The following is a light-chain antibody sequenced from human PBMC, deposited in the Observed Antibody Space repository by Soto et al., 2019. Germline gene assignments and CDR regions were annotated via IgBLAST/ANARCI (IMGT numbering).Light chain of an antibody. CDR1: XSDXGGYDS. CDR3: SSYTSSSTVGV. CDR2: EVS. V-gene: IGLV2-14*01. J-gene: IGLJ2*01. Sequence: QSALTQPASVSGSPGQSITISCTXTXSDXGGYDSVSWYQQHPGKAPKLMIYEVSNRPSGVSSRFSGSKSGNTASLTISGLQAEDEADYYCSSYTSSSTVGVFGGGTKLTVL.